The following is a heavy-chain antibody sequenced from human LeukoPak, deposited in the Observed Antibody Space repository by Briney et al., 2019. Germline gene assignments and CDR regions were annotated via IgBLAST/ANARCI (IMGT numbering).Heavy chain of an antibody. CDR1: GGSVNSYY. J-gene: IGHJ6*03. Sequence: PSETLSLTCTVSGGSVNSYYLSWIRQPAGKTLEWIGRIYDGGSTNYNPSLKSRVTMSVDTSKNQISLKLKSVTAADTAVYYCARGRVRGVMGYYYYYYMDVWGKGTTVTVSS. V-gene: IGHV4-4*07. CDR3: ARGRVRGVMGYYYYYYMDV. D-gene: IGHD3-10*01. CDR2: IYDGGST.